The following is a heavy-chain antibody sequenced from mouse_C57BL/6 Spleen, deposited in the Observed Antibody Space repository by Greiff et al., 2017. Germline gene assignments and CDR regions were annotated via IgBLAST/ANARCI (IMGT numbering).Heavy chain of an antibody. CDR2: ISDGGSYT. CDR3: AREDDYDRRYFDV. J-gene: IGHJ1*03. V-gene: IGHV5-4*01. Sequence: EVQGVESGGGLVKPGGSLKLSCAASGFTFSSYAMSWVRQTPEKRLEWVATISDGGSYTYYPDDVKGRFTISRDNAKNNLYLQMSHLKSEDTAMYYCAREDDYDRRYFDVWGTGTTVTVSS. CDR1: GFTFSSYA. D-gene: IGHD2-4*01.